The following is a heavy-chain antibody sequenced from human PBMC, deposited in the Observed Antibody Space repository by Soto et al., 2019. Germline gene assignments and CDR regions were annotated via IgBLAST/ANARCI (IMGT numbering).Heavy chain of an antibody. CDR1: GFTFSSYA. V-gene: IGHV3-23*01. CDR2: ISGSGGST. Sequence: EVQLLESGGGLVQPGGSLRLSCAASGFTFSSYAMSWVRKAPGKGLEWVSAISGSGGSTYYADSVKGRFTISRDNSKNTLYLQMNSLRAEDTAVYYCASAAREYYYYGIDVWGQGTTVTVSS. J-gene: IGHJ6*02. CDR3: ASAAREYYYYGIDV.